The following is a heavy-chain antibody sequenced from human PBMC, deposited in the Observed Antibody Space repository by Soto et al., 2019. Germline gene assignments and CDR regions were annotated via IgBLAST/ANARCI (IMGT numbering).Heavy chain of an antibody. CDR1: GYTFTSYA. Sequence: QVQLVQSGAEVKKPGASVKVSCKASGYTFTSYAIYSVRQAPGQRLEWMGWINAGNGNTKYSQKFQGRVTITRDTSASTAYMELSSLRSEDTAVYYCARDMGFGLSDYWGQGTLVTVSS. D-gene: IGHD3-10*01. J-gene: IGHJ4*02. CDR3: ARDMGFGLSDY. CDR2: INAGNGNT. V-gene: IGHV1-3*01.